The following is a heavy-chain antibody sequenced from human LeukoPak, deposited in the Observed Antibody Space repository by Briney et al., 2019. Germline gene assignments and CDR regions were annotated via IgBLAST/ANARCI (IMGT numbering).Heavy chain of an antibody. CDR3: ARVLYLYGSSSARFDY. Sequence: PGGSLRLSCAASGFTFSSYGMHWVRQAPGKGLEWVAVISYEGSKKFYADSVKGRFTISRDNSKNTLYLQMDSLRAEDTAVYYCARVLYLYGSSSARFDYWGQGTLVTVSS. D-gene: IGHD6-6*01. CDR2: ISYEGSKK. V-gene: IGHV3-30*12. J-gene: IGHJ4*02. CDR1: GFTFSSYG.